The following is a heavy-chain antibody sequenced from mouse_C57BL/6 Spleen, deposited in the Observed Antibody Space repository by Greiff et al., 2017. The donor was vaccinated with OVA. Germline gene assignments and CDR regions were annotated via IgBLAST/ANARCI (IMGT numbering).Heavy chain of an antibody. Sequence: QVQLQQSGAELVRPGTSVKVSCKASGYAFTNYLIEWVKQRPGQGLEWIGVLNPGSGGTNYNEKFKGKATLTADKSSSTAYMQLSSLTSEDSAVYFCARSSFITTVVADYWGQGTTLTVSS. CDR1: GYAFTNYL. V-gene: IGHV1-54*01. D-gene: IGHD1-1*01. CDR2: LNPGSGGT. J-gene: IGHJ2*01. CDR3: ARSSFITTVVADY.